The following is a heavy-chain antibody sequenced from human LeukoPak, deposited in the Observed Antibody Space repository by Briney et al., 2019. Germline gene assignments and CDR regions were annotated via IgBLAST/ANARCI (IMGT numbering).Heavy chain of an antibody. CDR1: GFTFSSYS. Sequence: GGSLRLSCAASGFTFSSYSMNWVRQAPGKGLGWVSSISSSSSYIYYADSVKGRFTISRDNAKNSLYLQMNSLRAEDTAVYYCARDSRYSSGWYPDYWGQGTLVTVSS. J-gene: IGHJ4*02. V-gene: IGHV3-21*01. CDR3: ARDSRYSSGWYPDY. CDR2: ISSSSSYI. D-gene: IGHD6-19*01.